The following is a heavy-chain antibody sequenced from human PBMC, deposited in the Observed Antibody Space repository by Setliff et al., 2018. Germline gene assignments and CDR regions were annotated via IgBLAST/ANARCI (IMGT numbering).Heavy chain of an antibody. J-gene: IGHJ4*02. CDR2: IYYSGST. CDR3: ARGRDGYINY. Sequence: KTSETLSLTCTVSGGSISSHYWSWIRQPPGKGLEWIGYIYYSGSTNYNPSLKSRVTISVDTSRNQFSLKLTSVTAADTAIYYCARGRDGYINYWGQGTLVTVSS. V-gene: IGHV4-59*11. CDR1: GGSISSHY.